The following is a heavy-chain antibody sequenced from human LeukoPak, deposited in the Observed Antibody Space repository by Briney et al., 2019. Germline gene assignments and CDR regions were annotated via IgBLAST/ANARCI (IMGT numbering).Heavy chain of an antibody. D-gene: IGHD6-19*01. J-gene: IGHJ4*02. CDR1: GFTFSKYW. CDR2: IKPDGSEQ. V-gene: IGHV3-7*04. CDR3: VKATRLADG. Sequence: GGSLRLSCAASGFTFSKYWMSWVRQAPGEGLEWLADIKPDGSEQSYVDSVKGRFTISRDNAKSSLYLQMDSLTAEDTAVYYCVKATRLADGWDQGTLVSVSS.